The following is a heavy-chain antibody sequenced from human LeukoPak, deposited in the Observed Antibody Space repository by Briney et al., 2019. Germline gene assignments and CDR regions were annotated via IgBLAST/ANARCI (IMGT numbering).Heavy chain of an antibody. CDR3: ARERGSSFGRYYFDY. CDR2: IYTSGTT. D-gene: IGHD3-10*01. J-gene: IGHJ4*02. V-gene: IGHV4-4*07. Sequence: SETLSLTCTVSGGSFSTYYWSWIRQPAGKGLEWIGHIYTSGTTNYNPSLKSRVTMSIDTSKNQFSLKLSSVTAADTAVYYCARERGSSFGRYYFDYWGQGTLVTVSS. CDR1: GGSFSTYY.